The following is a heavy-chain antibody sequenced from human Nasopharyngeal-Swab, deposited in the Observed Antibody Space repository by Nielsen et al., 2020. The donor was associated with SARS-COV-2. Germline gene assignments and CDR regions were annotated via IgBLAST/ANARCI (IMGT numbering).Heavy chain of an antibody. V-gene: IGHV6-1*01. J-gene: IGHJ6*03. D-gene: IGHD4-17*01. CDR2: TYYRSKWYN. Sequence: QTPSLTRAISGDSVSSSSAAWNWIRQAPSRGLEWLGRTYYRSKWYNDYAVSVKSRITINPDTSKNQFSLHLNSVTPEDTAVYYCARARGAYGDYYYYYYTDVWGKGTTVTVSS. CDR1: GDSVSSSSAA. CDR3: ARARGAYGDYYYYYYTDV.